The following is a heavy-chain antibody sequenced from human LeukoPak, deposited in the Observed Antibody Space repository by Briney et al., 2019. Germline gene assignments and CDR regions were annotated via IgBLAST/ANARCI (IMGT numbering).Heavy chain of an antibody. CDR3: ASGGPAASNWFDP. CDR2: IYYSGST. D-gene: IGHD2-2*01. CDR1: GGSISSYY. J-gene: IGHJ5*02. V-gene: IGHV4-59*01. Sequence: SETLPLTCTVSGGSISSYYWSWIQQPPGKGLEWIGYIYYSGSTNYNPSLKSRVTISVDTSKNQFSLKLSSVTAADTAVYYCASGGPAASNWFDPWGQGTLVTVSS.